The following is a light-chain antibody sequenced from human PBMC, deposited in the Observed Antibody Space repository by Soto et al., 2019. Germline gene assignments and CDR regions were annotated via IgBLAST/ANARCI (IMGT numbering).Light chain of an antibody. CDR2: GAS. J-gene: IGKJ2*01. CDR1: QSVSSNH. Sequence: EIVLTQSPGSLSLSPRERATLSCRASQSVSSNHLAWYQQKPGQAPRLLIYGASRRATGIPDRFSGSGSGTDFTLTISRLEPEDFAMYYCQQYGSSTYTLGQGTKVDIK. CDR3: QQYGSSTYT. V-gene: IGKV3-20*01.